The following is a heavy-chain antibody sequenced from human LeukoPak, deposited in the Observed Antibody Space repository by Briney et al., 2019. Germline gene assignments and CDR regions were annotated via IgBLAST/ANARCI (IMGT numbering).Heavy chain of an antibody. CDR3: ASGPGFPPYYDSRDVSAFDY. J-gene: IGHJ4*02. D-gene: IGHD3-22*01. CDR1: GGSFSGYY. CDR2: INHSGST. V-gene: IGHV4-34*01. Sequence: SSETLSLTCAVYGGSFSGYYWSWIRQPPGKGLEWIGEINHSGSTNYNPSLKSRVTISVDTSKNQFSLKLSSVTAADTAVYYCASGPGFPPYYDSRDVSAFDYWGQGTLVTVSS.